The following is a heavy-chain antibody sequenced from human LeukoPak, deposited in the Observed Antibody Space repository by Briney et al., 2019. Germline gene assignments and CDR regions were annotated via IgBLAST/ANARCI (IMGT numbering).Heavy chain of an antibody. CDR3: ARDYGYSGYDSDY. J-gene: IGHJ4*02. Sequence: GGSLRLSCAASGFTFSSYSMNWVRQAPGKGLEWVSYISSSSSTIYYADSVKGRFTISRDNAKNSLYLQMNSLRAEDTAVYYCARDYGYSGYDSDYWGQGTLVTVSS. V-gene: IGHV3-48*01. D-gene: IGHD5-12*01. CDR1: GFTFSSYS. CDR2: ISSSSSTI.